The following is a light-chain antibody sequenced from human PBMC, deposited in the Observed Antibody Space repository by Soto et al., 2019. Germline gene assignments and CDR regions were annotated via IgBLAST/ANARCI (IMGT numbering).Light chain of an antibody. Sequence: QSVLTQSPSASASLGASVKLTCTRSSGHSSYAIAWHQQQPEKGPRYLMKLNSDGSHSKGDGIPDRFSGSSSGAERYLTISSLQYEDEADYYCQTWGTGHVVFGGGTKLTVL. CDR3: QTWGTGHVV. J-gene: IGLJ2*01. CDR1: SGHSSYA. CDR2: LNSDGSH. V-gene: IGLV4-69*01.